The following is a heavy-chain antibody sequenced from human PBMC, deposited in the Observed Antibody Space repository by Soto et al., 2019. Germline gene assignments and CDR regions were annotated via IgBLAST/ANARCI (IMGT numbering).Heavy chain of an antibody. CDR2: ISSSSSYI. Sequence: GGSLRLSCAASGFTFSSYSMNWVRQAPGKGLEWVSSISSSSSYIYYADSVKGRFTISRDNAKNSLYLQMNSLRAEDTAVYYCARPKGKQQLVPFDPWGQGTLVTVSS. CDR1: GFTFSSYS. D-gene: IGHD6-13*01. CDR3: ARPKGKQQLVPFDP. V-gene: IGHV3-21*01. J-gene: IGHJ5*02.